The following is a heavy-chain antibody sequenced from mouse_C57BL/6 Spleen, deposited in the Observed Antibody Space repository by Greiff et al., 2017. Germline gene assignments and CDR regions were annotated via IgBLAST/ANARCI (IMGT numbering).Heavy chain of an antibody. CDR1: GYTFTSYW. Sequence: VQLQQSGAELVKPGASVKLSCKASGYTFTSYWMHWVKQRPGQGLEWIGMIHPNSGSTNYNEKFKSKATLTVDKSSSTAYMQLSSLTSEDSAVYYCALYYYGSSPYLYYFDYWGQGTTLTVSS. V-gene: IGHV1-64*01. CDR3: ALYYYGSSPYLYYFDY. CDR2: IHPNSGST. J-gene: IGHJ2*01. D-gene: IGHD1-1*01.